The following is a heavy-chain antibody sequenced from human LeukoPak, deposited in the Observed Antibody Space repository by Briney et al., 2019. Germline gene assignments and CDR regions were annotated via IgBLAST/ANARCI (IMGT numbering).Heavy chain of an antibody. CDR3: AKDRGDTSGHELFDY. CDR2: ISSGGTT. V-gene: IGHV3-23*01. CDR1: GFTLSSYA. D-gene: IGHD3-16*01. J-gene: IGHJ4*02. Sequence: GGSLRLSCAGSGFTLSSYAMSWVRQAPGKGLEWVSLISSGGTTYYADSVKGRFPISRDNSKNTLSLQMNSLGAEDTAVYYCAKDRGDTSGHELFDYRGQGTLVTVSS.